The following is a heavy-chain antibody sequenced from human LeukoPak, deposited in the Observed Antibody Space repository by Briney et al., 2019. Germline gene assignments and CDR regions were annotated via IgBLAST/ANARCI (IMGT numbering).Heavy chain of an antibody. CDR2: IKQDGSEK. Sequence: GGSLRLSCAVSGFTFSSYWMSWVRQAPGKGLEWVANIKQDGSEKYYVDSVKGRFTISRDNAKNSLYLQMNSLRAEDTAVYYCARDWVGATDYWGQGTLVTVSS. V-gene: IGHV3-7*01. CDR1: GFTFSSYW. D-gene: IGHD1-26*01. J-gene: IGHJ4*02. CDR3: ARDWVGATDY.